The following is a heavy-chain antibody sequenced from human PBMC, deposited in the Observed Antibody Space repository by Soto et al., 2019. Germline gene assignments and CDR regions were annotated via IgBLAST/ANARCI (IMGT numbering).Heavy chain of an antibody. CDR2: INYSGNT. V-gene: IGHV4-34*01. CDR3: ARGVTMVQGHAPDKYYFDS. J-gene: IGHJ4*02. D-gene: IGHD3-10*01. CDR1: GGSFSGYY. Sequence: SETLSLTCAVYGGSFSGYYWTWIRQPPGKGLEWIGEINYSGNTNENPSLKSRVTISVDTSKNQFSLKLRSVTAADTAVYYCARGVTMVQGHAPDKYYFDSWGRGGLVTVSS.